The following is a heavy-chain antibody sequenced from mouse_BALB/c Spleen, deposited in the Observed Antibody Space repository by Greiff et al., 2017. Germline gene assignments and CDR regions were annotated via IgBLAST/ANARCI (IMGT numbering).Heavy chain of an antibody. J-gene: IGHJ3*01. CDR1: GYTFTSYW. CDR2: INPSTGYT. CDR3: ARGWDETY. D-gene: IGHD4-1*01. V-gene: IGHV1-7*01. Sequence: VQLQQSGAELAKPGASVKMSCKASGYTFTSYWMHWVKQRPGQGLEWIGYINPSTGYTEYNQKFKDKATLTADKSSSTAYMQLSSLTSEDSAVYYCARGWDETYWGQGTLVTVSA.